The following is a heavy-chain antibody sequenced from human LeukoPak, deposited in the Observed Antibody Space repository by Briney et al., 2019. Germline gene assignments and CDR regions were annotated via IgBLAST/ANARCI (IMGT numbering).Heavy chain of an antibody. CDR2: IGTRRTSI. D-gene: IGHD3-16*01. J-gene: IGHJ4*02. V-gene: IGHV3-21*06. Sequence: GGSLRLSCAASGFTFSSYSMNWVRQTPGKGLEWVSSIGTRRTSIYYADSVKGRFTISRDNAKNSLSLQMNYVRAGDTAIYYCAYTNHLTYWGQGTLVTVSS. CDR3: AYTNHLTY. CDR1: GFTFSSYS.